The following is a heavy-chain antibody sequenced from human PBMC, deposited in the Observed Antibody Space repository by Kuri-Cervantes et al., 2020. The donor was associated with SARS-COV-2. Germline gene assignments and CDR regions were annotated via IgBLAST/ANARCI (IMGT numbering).Heavy chain of an antibody. CDR3: ASDTRSWSSDYYDMDV. V-gene: IGHV3-53*01. D-gene: IGHD3-10*01. CDR1: GFIVISNS. CDR2: IYSGGGT. Sequence: GGSLRLSCAASGFIVISNSMSWVRQAPGKGLEWVSVIYSGGGTHYADSVKGRFTISRDDSKNTLYLQMNSLRDEDTAVYYCASDTRSWSSDYYDMDVWGQGTTVTVSS. J-gene: IGHJ6*02.